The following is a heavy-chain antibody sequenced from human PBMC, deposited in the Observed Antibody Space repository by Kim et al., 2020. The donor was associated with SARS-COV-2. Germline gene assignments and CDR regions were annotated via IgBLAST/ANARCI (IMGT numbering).Heavy chain of an antibody. CDR3: AGATDYGSGRRSLPGNH. CDR1: GFTFSSYW. J-gene: IGHJ5*02. D-gene: IGHD3-10*01. Sequence: GGSLRLSCAASGFTFSSYWMTWVRQAPGKGLEGVANIKQDGSEKSYVDSVKGRFTVSRDNAKNSLYLQMNSLRAEDTAVYYCAGATDYGSGRRSLPGNHWGQGTLVAVSS. CDR2: IKQDGSEK. V-gene: IGHV3-7*05.